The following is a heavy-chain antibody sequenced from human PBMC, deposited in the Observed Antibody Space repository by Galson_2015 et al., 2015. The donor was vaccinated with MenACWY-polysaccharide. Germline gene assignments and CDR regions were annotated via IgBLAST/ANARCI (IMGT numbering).Heavy chain of an antibody. V-gene: IGHV3-49*04. D-gene: IGHD6-13*01. J-gene: IGHJ3*02. Sequence: SLRVSCAASGFTFGTYAMRWVRQAPGKGLEWVGFIRRNAHGGTTEYVTSVKVRCSISRDDSKSSAYLHLNSLKTEDTAVYYCTRACIPAAGVAFDIWGQGTMVTVSS. CDR2: IRRNAHGGTT. CDR3: TRACIPAAGVAFDI. CDR1: GFTFGTYA.